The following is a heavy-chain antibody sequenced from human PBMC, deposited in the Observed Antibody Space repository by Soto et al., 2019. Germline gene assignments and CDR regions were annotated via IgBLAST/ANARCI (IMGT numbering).Heavy chain of an antibody. CDR3: TRGVLD. J-gene: IGHJ4*02. CDR1: GGSVNSGGYS. CDR2: ISPSGSP. D-gene: IGHD2-8*01. Sequence: TLSLTCSVSGGSVNSGGYSWSWIRQPPGKGLEWIGFISPSGSPAYNPSLKSRVTISVDRSNNQISLEISSVTAADTAVYYCTRGVLDWGPGTLVTVSS. V-gene: IGHV4-30-2*01.